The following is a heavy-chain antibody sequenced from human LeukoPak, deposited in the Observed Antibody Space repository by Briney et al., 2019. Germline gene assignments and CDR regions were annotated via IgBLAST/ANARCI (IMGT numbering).Heavy chain of an antibody. V-gene: IGHV4-59*01. Sequence: SETLSLTCTVSGGSITNYYWNWIRQPPGKGLEWIGYVFYSGSTNYNPSLKSRVTISVDTSKNQFSLKLSSVTAAETAVYYCARDAVTYDAFDIWGQGTMVTVSS. CDR1: GGSITNYY. J-gene: IGHJ3*02. CDR3: ARDAVTYDAFDI. D-gene: IGHD2-21*02. CDR2: VFYSGST.